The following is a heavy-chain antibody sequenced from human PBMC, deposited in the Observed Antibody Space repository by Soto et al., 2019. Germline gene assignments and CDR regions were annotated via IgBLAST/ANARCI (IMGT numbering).Heavy chain of an antibody. Sequence: QITLKESGPPLVKPTQTLTLTCTFSGFSLSTSGVGVGWIRQPPGKALEWLALIYWDDDKRYIPSLKSRLTITKDTSKNQVVLTMTNMDPVDTATYYCAHSLFDTAMDHYFDYWGQGTLVXVSS. V-gene: IGHV2-5*02. CDR1: GFSLSTSGVG. J-gene: IGHJ4*02. D-gene: IGHD5-18*01. CDR2: IYWDDDK. CDR3: AHSLFDTAMDHYFDY.